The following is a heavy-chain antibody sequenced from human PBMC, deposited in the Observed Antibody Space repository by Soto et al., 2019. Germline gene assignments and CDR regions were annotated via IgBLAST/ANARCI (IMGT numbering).Heavy chain of an antibody. Sequence: EVQLVESGGGLVQPGGSLRLSCAASGFTFSSYWMSWVRQAPGKGLEWVANIKQDGSEKYYVDSVKGRFTISRDNAKNSLYLQMNSLRAEDTAVYYCARDKIVATSDYYYYGMDVWGKGTTVTVSS. CDR1: GFTFSSYW. CDR3: ARDKIVATSDYYYYGMDV. CDR2: IKQDGSEK. V-gene: IGHV3-7*03. J-gene: IGHJ6*04. D-gene: IGHD5-12*01.